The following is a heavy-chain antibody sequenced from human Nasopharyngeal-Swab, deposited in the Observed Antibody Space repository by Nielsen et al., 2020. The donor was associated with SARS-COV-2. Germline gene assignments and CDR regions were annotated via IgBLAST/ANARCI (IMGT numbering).Heavy chain of an antibody. CDR3: AGDLRLAPNYYYGMDV. D-gene: IGHD3-9*01. CDR2: INPNSGGT. Sequence: WVRQAPGQGLEWMGWINPNSGGTNYAQKFQGWVTMTRDTSISTAYVELSRLRSDDTAVYYCAGDLRLAPNYYYGMDVWGQGTTVTVSS. V-gene: IGHV1-2*04. J-gene: IGHJ6*02.